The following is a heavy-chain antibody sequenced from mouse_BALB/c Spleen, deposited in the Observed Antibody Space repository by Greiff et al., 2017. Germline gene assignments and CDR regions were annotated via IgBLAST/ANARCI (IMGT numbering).Heavy chain of an antibody. J-gene: IGHJ1*01. D-gene: IGHD2-3*01. CDR1: GYTFTDYN. V-gene: IGHV1S29*02. Sequence: EVQLQQSGPELVKPGASVKISCKASGYTFTDYNMHWVKQSHGKSLEWIGYIYPYNGGTGYNQKFKSKATLTVDNSSSTAYMELRSLTSEDSAVYYCARKNDGYYHWYFDVWGAGTTGTVSS. CDR2: IYPYNGGT. CDR3: ARKNDGYYHWYFDV.